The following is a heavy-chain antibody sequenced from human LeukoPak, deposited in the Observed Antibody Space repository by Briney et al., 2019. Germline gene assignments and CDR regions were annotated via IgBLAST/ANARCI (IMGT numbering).Heavy chain of an antibody. CDR1: GVSISSSEW. J-gene: IGHJ4*02. CDR3: GKTDIYFNPIDY. Sequence: PSETLSLTCAVSGVSISSSEWWVWVRQPPGQGLEWTGEIHRAGRTRYSPSLKSRVTISMDYSKNQFSLKLTSVTAADTAIYYCGKTDIYFNPIDYWGPGSLVTVSS. CDR2: IHRAGRT. D-gene: IGHD3-9*01. V-gene: IGHV4-4*02.